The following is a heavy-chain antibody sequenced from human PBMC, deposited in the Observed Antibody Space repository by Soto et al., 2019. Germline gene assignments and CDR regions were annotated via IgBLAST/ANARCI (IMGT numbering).Heavy chain of an antibody. V-gene: IGHV1-18*01. Sequence: GASVKVSCKASGYTFTSYGISWVRQAPGQGLEWMGWISAYNGNTNYAQKLQGRVTMTTDTSTSTAYMELRSLRSDDTAVYYCAREYSGYDTVYYYYYMDVWGKGTTVTVSS. CDR1: GYTFTSYG. J-gene: IGHJ6*03. CDR2: ISAYNGNT. CDR3: AREYSGYDTVYYYYYMDV. D-gene: IGHD5-12*01.